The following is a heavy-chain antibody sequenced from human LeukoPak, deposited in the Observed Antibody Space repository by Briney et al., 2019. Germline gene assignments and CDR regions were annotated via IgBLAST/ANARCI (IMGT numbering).Heavy chain of an antibody. CDR3: AKDAAGPEY. V-gene: IGHV3-74*01. Sequence: QPGGSLRLSCAASGFTFSSYWMHWVRQAPGKGLVWVSRINSDGSSTSYADSVEGRFTISRDNSKNTLFLQMNSLRVEDTAIYYCAKDAAGPEYWGQGTRVTVSS. D-gene: IGHD6-13*01. J-gene: IGHJ4*02. CDR2: INSDGSST. CDR1: GFTFSSYW.